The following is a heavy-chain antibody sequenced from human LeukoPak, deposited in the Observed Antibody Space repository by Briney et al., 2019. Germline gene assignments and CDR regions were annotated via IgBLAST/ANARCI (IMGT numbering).Heavy chain of an antibody. J-gene: IGHJ6*02. CDR3: ARWSRGYYYYYYYGMDV. CDR2: INHSGST. D-gene: IGHD3-22*01. Sequence: SETLSLTCAVYGGSFSGYYWSWIRQPPGKGLEWIGEINHSGSTNYNPSLKSRVTISVDTSKNQFSLKLSSVTAAGTAVYYCARWSRGYYYYYYYGMDVWGQGTTVTVSS. CDR1: GGSFSGYY. V-gene: IGHV4-34*01.